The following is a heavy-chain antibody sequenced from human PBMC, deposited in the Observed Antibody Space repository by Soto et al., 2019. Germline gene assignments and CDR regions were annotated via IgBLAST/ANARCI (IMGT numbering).Heavy chain of an antibody. Sequence: QVQLQESGPGLVKPSQTLSLTCTVSGGSISVGVYYWNWIRQLPGKGPEWIGYTYHTRSTYYNPSLESRVTISVDPSKNQFSLRLSSVTAADTAVYYCARIGNPDASLYFDYWGQGTLVTVSS. J-gene: IGHJ4*02. CDR2: TYHTRST. V-gene: IGHV4-31*03. CDR1: GGSISVGVYY. CDR3: ARIGNPDASLYFDY. D-gene: IGHD2-2*01.